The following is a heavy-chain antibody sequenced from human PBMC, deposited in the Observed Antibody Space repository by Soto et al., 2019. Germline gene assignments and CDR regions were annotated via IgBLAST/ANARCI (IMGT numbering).Heavy chain of an antibody. D-gene: IGHD3-10*01. CDR1: GGSINSGGYY. CDR2: IYYSGST. CDR3: ARYLSYGSGSYPFYYYGMDV. J-gene: IGHJ6*02. V-gene: IGHV4-31*03. Sequence: TLSLTCTVSGGSINSGGYYWSWNRQHPGKGLEWIGYIYYSGSTYYNPSLKSRVTISVDTSKNQFSLKLSSVTAADTAVYYCARYLSYGSGSYPFYYYGMDVWGQGTTVTVSS.